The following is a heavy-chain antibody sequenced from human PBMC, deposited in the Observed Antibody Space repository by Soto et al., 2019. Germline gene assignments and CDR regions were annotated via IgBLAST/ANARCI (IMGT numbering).Heavy chain of an antibody. D-gene: IGHD6-13*01. CDR3: ARYSNNWFQTEGMDV. CDR1: GGSISSGDYY. Sequence: SETLSLTCTVYGGSISSGDYYWSWIRQPPGKGLEWIGYIYYSGSTYYNPSLKSRVTISVDASKNQFSLKLSAVTAADTAVYYCARYSNNWFQTEGMDVWGQGTTVTVSS. V-gene: IGHV4-30-4*01. CDR2: IYYSGST. J-gene: IGHJ6*02.